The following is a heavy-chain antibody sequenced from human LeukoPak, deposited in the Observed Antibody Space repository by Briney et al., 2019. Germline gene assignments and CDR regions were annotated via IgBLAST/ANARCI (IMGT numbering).Heavy chain of an antibody. J-gene: IGHJ4*02. CDR1: GFTFGDYA. CDR3: TRRPTDIVVVPAAYYFDY. CDR2: IRSKAYGGTT. V-gene: IGHV3-49*03. Sequence: PGGSLRLSCTASGFTFGDYAMSWFRQAPGKGLEWVGFIRSKAYGGTTEYAASVKGRFTISRDDSKSTAYLQMNSLKTEDTAVYYCTRRPTDIVVVPAAYYFDYWGQGALVTVSS. D-gene: IGHD2-2*01.